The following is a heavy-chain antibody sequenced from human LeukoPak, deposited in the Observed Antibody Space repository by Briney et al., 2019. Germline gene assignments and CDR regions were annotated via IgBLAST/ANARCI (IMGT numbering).Heavy chain of an antibody. CDR1: GGSIHTYY. V-gene: IGHV4-59*01. J-gene: IGHJ3*02. CDR2: ISYSGSP. D-gene: IGHD3-10*01. CDR3: ARLNRGIDAFDI. Sequence: SETPSLTCAVSGGSIHTYYWSWIRQPPGKGLESIGYISYSGSPNYNPSLKSRVTISVDTSKKQFSLKLNSVTAADTAVYYCARLNRGIDAFDIWGQGTMVTVSS.